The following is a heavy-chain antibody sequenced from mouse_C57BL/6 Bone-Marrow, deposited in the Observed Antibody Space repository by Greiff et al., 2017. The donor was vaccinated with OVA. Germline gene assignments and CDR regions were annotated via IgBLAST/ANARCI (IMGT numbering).Heavy chain of an antibody. J-gene: IGHJ1*03. CDR1: GYTFTSYW. D-gene: IGHD1-1*01. Sequence: QVQLQQPGAELVRPGSSVKLSCKASGYTFTSYWMDWVKQRPGQGLEWIGNIYPSDSETHYNQKFKDKATLTVDKSSSTAYMQLSSLTSEDSAVYYCARFSYYGSIHGYFDVWGTGTTVTVSS. CDR2: IYPSDSET. V-gene: IGHV1-61*01. CDR3: ARFSYYGSIHGYFDV.